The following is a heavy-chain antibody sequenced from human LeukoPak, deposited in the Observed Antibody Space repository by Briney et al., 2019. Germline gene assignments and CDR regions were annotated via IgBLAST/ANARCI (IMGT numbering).Heavy chain of an antibody. CDR1: GGSISSYY. V-gene: IGHV4-59*01. CDR3: ARGVFWRTADP. CDR2: IYYSGTT. J-gene: IGHJ5*02. Sequence: SETLSLTCIVSGGSISSYYWSWLRQSPEKGLEWIGYIYYSGTTNYNPSLKSRVTISVDMSKNQFSLRLTSVTAADTAVYYYARGVFWRTADPSGPGILVTVSS. D-gene: IGHD3-3*01.